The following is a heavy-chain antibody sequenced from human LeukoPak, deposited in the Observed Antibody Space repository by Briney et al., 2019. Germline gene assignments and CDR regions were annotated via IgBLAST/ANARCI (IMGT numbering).Heavy chain of an antibody. CDR1: GFTFSSYA. Sequence: PGGSLRLSCAASGFTFSSYAMSWVRQAPGKGLEWVSALSTRGISTYYADSVKGRFTISRDNSKSTLYLQMNSLRAEDTAVYYCARPYSSDCSPFDQWGQGTLVTVSS. J-gene: IGHJ4*02. V-gene: IGHV3-23*01. CDR2: LSTRGIST. CDR3: ARPYSSDCSPFDQ. D-gene: IGHD6-19*01.